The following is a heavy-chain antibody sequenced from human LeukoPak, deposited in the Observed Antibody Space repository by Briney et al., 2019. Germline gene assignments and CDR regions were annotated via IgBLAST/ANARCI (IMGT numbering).Heavy chain of an antibody. J-gene: IGHJ4*02. V-gene: IGHV1-2*02. Sequence: GASVKVSFKASGGTFSSYAISWVRQAPGQGLEWMGWINPRTGDTNYAPQFQGRLTMARDTSISTVFMELSRLTSDDTAVYFCARDWELRSSQGGLDNWGQGTLVTVSS. CDR1: GGTFSSYA. CDR3: ARDWELRSSQGGLDN. D-gene: IGHD3-10*01. CDR2: INPRTGDT.